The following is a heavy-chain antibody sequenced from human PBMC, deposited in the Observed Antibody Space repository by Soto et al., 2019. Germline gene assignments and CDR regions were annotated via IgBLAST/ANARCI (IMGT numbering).Heavy chain of an antibody. CDR2: ISYDGSNK. J-gene: IGHJ5*02. CDR3: ATDSIGRGRGGTRLSNYYDSHWFDP. CDR1: GFTFSSYA. Sequence: QVQLVESGGGVVQPGRSLRLSCAASGFTFSSYAMHWVRQAPGKGLEWVAVISYDGSNKYYADSVKGRFTISRDNSKNTLYLQMNSLRADDTAVYYCATDSIGRGRGGTRLSNYYDSHWFDPCVHGTLVTVSS. D-gene: IGHD3-22*01. V-gene: IGHV3-30-3*01.